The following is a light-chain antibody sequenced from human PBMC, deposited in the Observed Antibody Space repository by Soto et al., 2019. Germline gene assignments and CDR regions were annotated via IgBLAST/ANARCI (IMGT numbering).Light chain of an antibody. CDR2: GSS. CDR3: QQYNNWSRT. J-gene: IGKJ1*01. Sequence: EIVMTQSQSTLSVSPGERATLSCTASQSVSSNLAWYQQKPGQAPRLLIYGSSTRATGIPARFSGSGSGTEFTLTISSLQSEDFAVYYCQQYNNWSRTFGQGTKVEIK. V-gene: IGKV3-15*01. CDR1: QSVSSN.